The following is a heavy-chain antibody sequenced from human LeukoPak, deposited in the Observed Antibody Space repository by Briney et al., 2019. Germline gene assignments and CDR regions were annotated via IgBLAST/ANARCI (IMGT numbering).Heavy chain of an antibody. CDR1: GFTFSSYE. V-gene: IGHV3-53*01. CDR2: IYSDNT. J-gene: IGHJ4*02. CDR3: ARRAGAYSHPYDY. Sequence: GGSLRLSCAASGFTFSSYEMNWVRQAPGKGLEWVSFIYSDNTHYSDSVRGRFTISRDNSKNTLYLQMNSLRAEDTAVYYCARRAGAYSHPYDYWGQGTLVTVSS. D-gene: IGHD4/OR15-4a*01.